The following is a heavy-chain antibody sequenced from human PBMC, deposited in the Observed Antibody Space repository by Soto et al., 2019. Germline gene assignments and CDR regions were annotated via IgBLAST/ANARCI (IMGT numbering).Heavy chain of an antibody. D-gene: IGHD2-15*01. Sequence: SETLSLTCTVSGGSINSGGYSWTWIRQPPGKGLEWIGFIYHTRTTYYNPSLKSRVTISVDRSKNQFSLKLNSVTAADTAVYYCASALYCSGGSCSFDPWGQRTLVTVSS. CDR1: GGSINSGGYS. CDR3: ASALYCSGGSCSFDP. CDR2: IYHTRTT. J-gene: IGHJ5*02. V-gene: IGHV4-30-2*01.